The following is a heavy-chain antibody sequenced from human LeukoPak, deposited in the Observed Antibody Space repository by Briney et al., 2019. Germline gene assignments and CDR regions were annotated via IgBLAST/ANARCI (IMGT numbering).Heavy chain of an antibody. CDR2: ISYDGSNK. V-gene: IGHV3-30*04. CDR1: GFTFSSYA. Sequence: GRSLRLSCAASGFTFSSYAMHWVRQAPGKGLEWVAVISYDGSNKYYADSVKGRFTISRDNSKNTLYLQMNSLRAEDTAVYYCARGQAVALFDYWGQGTLVTVSS. CDR3: ARGQAVALFDY. D-gene: IGHD6-19*01. J-gene: IGHJ4*02.